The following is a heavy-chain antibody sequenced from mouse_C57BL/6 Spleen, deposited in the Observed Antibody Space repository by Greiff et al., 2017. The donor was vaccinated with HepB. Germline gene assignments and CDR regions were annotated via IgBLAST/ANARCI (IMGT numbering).Heavy chain of an antibody. V-gene: IGHV1-82*01. CDR2: IYPGDGDT. D-gene: IGHD2-3*01. CDR1: GYAFSSSW. CDR3: ARNDGYYDYYAMDY. Sequence: QVQLQQSGPELVKPGASVKISCKASGYAFSSSWMNWVKQRPGKGLEWIGRIYPGDGDTNYNGKFKGKATLTADKSSSTAYMQLSSLTSEDSAVYFCARNDGYYDYYAMDYWGQGTSVTVSS. J-gene: IGHJ4*01.